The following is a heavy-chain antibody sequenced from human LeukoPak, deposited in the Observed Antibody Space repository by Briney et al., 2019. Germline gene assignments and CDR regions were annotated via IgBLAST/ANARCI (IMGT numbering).Heavy chain of an antibody. Sequence: GESLKISCKGSGYSFPSYWIGWVRQIPGKGLGWMGIIYPGDSDTSYSPSFQGQVTISADKSISTAYLQWSSLKASDTAMYYCATITGYSSLYFDYWGQGTLVTVSS. D-gene: IGHD6-19*01. J-gene: IGHJ4*02. CDR2: IYPGDSDT. V-gene: IGHV5-51*01. CDR1: GYSFPSYW. CDR3: ATITGYSSLYFDY.